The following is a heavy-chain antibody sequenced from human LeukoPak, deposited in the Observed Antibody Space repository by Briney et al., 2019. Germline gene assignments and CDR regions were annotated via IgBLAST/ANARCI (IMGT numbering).Heavy chain of an antibody. D-gene: IGHD2-15*01. CDR3: ARHCSGGSCYLDY. CDR1: GFTFSDYY. V-gene: IGHV3-11*01. Sequence: GGSLRLSCAASGFTFSDYYMSWIRQAPGKGLEWVSYISSSGSTIYYADSVKGRFTISRDNAKNSLYLQMDSLRAEDTAVYYCARHCSGGSCYLDYWGQGTLVTVSS. CDR2: ISSSGSTI. J-gene: IGHJ4*02.